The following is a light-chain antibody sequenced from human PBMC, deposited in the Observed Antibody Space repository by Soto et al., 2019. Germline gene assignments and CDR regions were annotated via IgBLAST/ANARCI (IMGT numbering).Light chain of an antibody. J-gene: IGKJ1*01. CDR1: QSINKW. V-gene: IGKV1-5*03. CDR3: QQYNDYSAWT. CDR2: EAS. Sequence: EIRRSRSPSSPSASVGATVTITCRASQSINKWLAWYQQKPGKAPTLLIYEASILQNGVPSRFSGTESGTEFSLTIGSLRPDDFATYCCQQYNDYSAWTFGQGTKVDI.